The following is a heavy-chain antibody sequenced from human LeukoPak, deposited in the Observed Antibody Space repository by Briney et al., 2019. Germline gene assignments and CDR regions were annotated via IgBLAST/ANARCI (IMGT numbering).Heavy chain of an antibody. J-gene: IGHJ4*02. CDR3: ARSSGTGRGFDY. CDR1: GFTFSSYD. Sequence: PGGSLRLSCAASGFTFSSYDMHWVRQATGKGLEWVSAIGTAGDTYYPGSVKGRFTISRENAENSLYLQMNSLRAGDTAVYYCARSSGTGRGFDYWGQGTLVTVSS. CDR2: IGTAGDT. V-gene: IGHV3-13*01. D-gene: IGHD6-19*01.